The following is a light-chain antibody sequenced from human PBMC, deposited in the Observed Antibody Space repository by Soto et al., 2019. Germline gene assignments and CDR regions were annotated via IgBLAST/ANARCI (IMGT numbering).Light chain of an antibody. CDR3: QSYDSRVV. Sequence: NFMLTQPHSVSESPGQTVTISCTRSSGSIASNYVQWYQQRPGSAPTTVIYEDNQRPSGVPDRFSGSIDSSANSASLTISGLKTEDEADYYCQSYDSRVVFGGGTKVTVL. CDR1: SGSIASNY. CDR2: EDN. V-gene: IGLV6-57*04. J-gene: IGLJ2*01.